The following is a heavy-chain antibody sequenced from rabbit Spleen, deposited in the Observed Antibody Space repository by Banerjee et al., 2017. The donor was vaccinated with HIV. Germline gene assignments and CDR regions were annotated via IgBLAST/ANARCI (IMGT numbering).Heavy chain of an antibody. CDR1: GFDFSNSY. D-gene: IGHD1-1*01. V-gene: IGHV1S7*01. Sequence: QLKETGGGLVQPGGSLTLSCKASGFDFSNSYMNWVRQAPGKGLEWIGIIYTGDGSTDYATWVNGRFTISSDNAQNTVDLQMNSLTAADTATYFCARDLAAWNSGSYAFNLWGPGTLVTV. J-gene: IGHJ4*01. CDR3: ARDLAAWNSGSYAFNL. CDR2: IYTGDGST.